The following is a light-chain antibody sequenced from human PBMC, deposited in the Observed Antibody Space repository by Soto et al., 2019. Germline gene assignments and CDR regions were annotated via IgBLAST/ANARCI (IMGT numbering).Light chain of an antibody. CDR2: EVT. CDR1: SSDIGGYNY. V-gene: IGLV2-14*01. J-gene: IGLJ3*02. CDR3: CSFTTSTTWV. Sequence: QSVLTQPASVSGSPGQSITISCTGTSSDIGGYNYVSWYQQHPGKAPKLIIYEVTNRPSGVSNRFSGSKSGNAASLTISGLQGEDEADYYCCSFTTSTTWVFGGGTKLTVL.